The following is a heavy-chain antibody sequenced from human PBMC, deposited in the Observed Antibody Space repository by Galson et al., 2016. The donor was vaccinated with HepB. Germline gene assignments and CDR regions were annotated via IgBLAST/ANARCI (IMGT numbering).Heavy chain of an antibody. V-gene: IGHV1-3*01. J-gene: IGHJ6*02. CDR2: INAGNGNT. D-gene: IGHD3-22*01. Sequence: SVKVSCKASGYTFTRYAMHWVHQAPGQRLEWMGWINAGNGNTRYSQKFQGRVTITRDTSASTAYMELSSLRSEDTAVYYCARAIYTTYYYDTSGLHGMDVWGQGTTVTVSS. CDR1: GYTFTRYA. CDR3: ARAIYTTYYYDTSGLHGMDV.